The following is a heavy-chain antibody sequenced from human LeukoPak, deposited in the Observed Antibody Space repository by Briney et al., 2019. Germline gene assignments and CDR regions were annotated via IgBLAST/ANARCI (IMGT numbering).Heavy chain of an antibody. CDR3: ARTTVTTWVYYYYYYGMDV. D-gene: IGHD4-17*01. Sequence: GGSLRLSCAASGFTFSSYWMSWVRQAPGKGLEWVASIKQDGSEKYYVDSVKGRFTISRDNAKNSLYLQINSLRAADTAAYYCARTTVTTWVYYYYYYGMDVWGQGTTVTVSS. J-gene: IGHJ6*02. V-gene: IGHV3-7*01. CDR2: IKQDGSEK. CDR1: GFTFSSYW.